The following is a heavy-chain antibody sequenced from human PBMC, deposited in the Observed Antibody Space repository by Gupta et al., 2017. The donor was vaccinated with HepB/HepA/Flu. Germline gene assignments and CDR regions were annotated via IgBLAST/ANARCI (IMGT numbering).Heavy chain of an antibody. J-gene: IGHJ4*02. CDR3: ARSGGAFLEWSHFYFDY. Sequence: EVHLVQSEAEVKKPGESLKISCTGSEYTFNTYWIGWVRQMPGKGLEWMGIIYPGDSDTRYSPSVRGQVTISANKSISTAYLQWSSLRTSDAATYFCARSGGAFLEWSHFYFDYWGQGTLVSVSS. V-gene: IGHV5-51*01. CDR2: IYPGDSDT. D-gene: IGHD3-3*02. CDR1: EYTFNTYW.